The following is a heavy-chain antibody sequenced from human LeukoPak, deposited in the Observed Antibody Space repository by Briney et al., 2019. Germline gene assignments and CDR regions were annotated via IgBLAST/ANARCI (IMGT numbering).Heavy chain of an antibody. Sequence: PGGSLRLSCAASGFTFSSYWMSWVRQAPGKGLEWVANIKQDGSEKYYVDSVKGRFTISRDNAKNSLYLQMNSLRAEDTAVYYCVRILTVAWSERRPGYYYMDVWGKGTTVTVSS. V-gene: IGHV3-7*01. CDR2: IKQDGSEK. CDR1: GFTFSSYW. CDR3: VRILTVAWSERRPGYYYMDV. J-gene: IGHJ6*03. D-gene: IGHD1-1*01.